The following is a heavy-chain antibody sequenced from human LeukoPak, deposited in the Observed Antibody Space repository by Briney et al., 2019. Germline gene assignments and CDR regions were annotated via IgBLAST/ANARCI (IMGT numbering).Heavy chain of an antibody. CDR3: ARDDYDILTGYAY. V-gene: IGHV3-21*01. D-gene: IGHD3-9*01. Sequence: PGGSLRLSCAASGFTFSSYSMNWVRQAPGKGLEWASSISSSSSYIYYADSVKGRFTISRDNAKNSLYLQMNSLRAEDRAVYYCARDDYDILTGYAYWGQGTLVTVSS. CDR2: ISSSSSYI. J-gene: IGHJ4*02. CDR1: GFTFSSYS.